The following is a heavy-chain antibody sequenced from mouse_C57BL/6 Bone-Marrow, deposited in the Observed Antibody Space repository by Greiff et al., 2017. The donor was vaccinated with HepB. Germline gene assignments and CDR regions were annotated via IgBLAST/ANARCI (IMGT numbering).Heavy chain of an antibody. V-gene: IGHV1-23*01. CDR3: TRFTWGYFDV. CDR2: IDPETCGT. J-gene: IGHJ1*03. CDR1: GYTFTDYE. D-gene: IGHD1-1*01. Sequence: QVQLQQSGAELVRPGASVKLSCKASGYTFTDYEMHWVKQTPVHGLEWIGAIDPETCGTAYNQKFKGKATLTADKSSSTAYMELRSLTSEDSAVYYCTRFTWGYFDVWGTGTTVPVSA.